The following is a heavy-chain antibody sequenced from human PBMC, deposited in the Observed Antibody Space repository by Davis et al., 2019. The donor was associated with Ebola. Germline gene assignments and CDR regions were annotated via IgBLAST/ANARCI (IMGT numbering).Heavy chain of an antibody. V-gene: IGHV4-59*01. J-gene: IGHJ6*04. CDR1: GGSISSYY. CDR3: ARLPYGDSWMVYYYYGMDV. D-gene: IGHD4-17*01. CDR2: IYYSGST. Sequence: SETLSLTCTVSGGSISSYYWSWIRQPPGKGLEWIGYIYYSGSTNYNPSLKSRVTISVDTSKNQFSLKLSSVTAADTAVYYCARLPYGDSWMVYYYYGMDVWGKGTTVTVSS.